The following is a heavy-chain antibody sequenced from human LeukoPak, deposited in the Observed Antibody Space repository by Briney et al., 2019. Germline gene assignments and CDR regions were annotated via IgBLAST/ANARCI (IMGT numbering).Heavy chain of an antibody. CDR1: GYTFSSYS. CDR2: ISNCGNTI. D-gene: IGHD3-3*01. V-gene: IGHV3-48*01. Sequence: GGSLRLSCAASGYTFSSYSMNWVRQAPGKGLEWVSYISNCGNTIYYADSVKGRFTISRDYDKRSLYLQMNSLRAEDTAVYYCARRITIFGVAASYYMDVWGKGTTVTVSS. J-gene: IGHJ6*03. CDR3: ARRITIFGVAASYYMDV.